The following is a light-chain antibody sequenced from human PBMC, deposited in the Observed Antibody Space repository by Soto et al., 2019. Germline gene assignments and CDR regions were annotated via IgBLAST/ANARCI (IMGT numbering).Light chain of an antibody. CDR2: DVS. CDR1: SSDVGAYNL. CDR3: SSYTTTSTLM. V-gene: IGLV2-14*02. Sequence: QSALTQPASVSGSPGQSITISCTGTSSDVGAYNLVSWYQQHPGRAPKLFIFDVSDRPSGVSTRFSGSKSGNTASLTISGLQAEDEAFYYCSSYTTTSTLMFGGGTKLTVL. J-gene: IGLJ3*02.